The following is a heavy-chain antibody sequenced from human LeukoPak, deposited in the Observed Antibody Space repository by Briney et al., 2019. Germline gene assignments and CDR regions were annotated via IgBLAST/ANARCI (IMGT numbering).Heavy chain of an antibody. CDR1: GYTFTSYY. CDR2: INPSGGST. CDR3: ARDPGGDYYFDY. D-gene: IGHD4-17*01. V-gene: IGHV1-46*01. J-gene: IGHJ4*02. Sequence: GASVKVSCKASGYTFTSYYMHWVRQPPGQGLEWMGIINPSGGSTSYAQKFQGRVTMTMDTSTSTVYMELSSLSSEDTAVYYCARDPGGDYYFDYWGQGTLVTVSS.